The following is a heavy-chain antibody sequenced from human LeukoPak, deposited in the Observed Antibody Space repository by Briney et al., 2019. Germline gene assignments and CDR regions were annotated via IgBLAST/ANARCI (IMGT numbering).Heavy chain of an antibody. D-gene: IGHD6-13*01. CDR3: ARDAIAAAGTEGY. CDR1: GFTFSSYS. J-gene: IGHJ4*02. Sequence: GSLRLSCAASGFTFSSYSMNWVRQAPGKGLEWVSSISSSSSYIYYADSVKGRFTISRDNAKNSLYLQMNSLRAEDTAVYYCARDAIAAAGTEGYWGQGTLVTVSS. CDR2: ISSSSSYI. V-gene: IGHV3-21*01.